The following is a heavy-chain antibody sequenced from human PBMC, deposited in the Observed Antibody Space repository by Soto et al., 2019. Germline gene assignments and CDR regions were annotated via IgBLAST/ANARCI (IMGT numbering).Heavy chain of an antibody. V-gene: IGHV4-34*01. Sequence: PSETLSLTCAVYGGSFSGYYWSWIRQPPGKGLEWIGEINHSGSTNYNPSLKSRVTISVDTSKNQFSLKLSSVTAADTAVYYCARGVDILTGYFFDVGDAFDIWGQGTMVTVSS. D-gene: IGHD3-9*01. CDR3: ARGVDILTGYFFDVGDAFDI. CDR1: GGSFSGYY. J-gene: IGHJ3*02. CDR2: INHSGST.